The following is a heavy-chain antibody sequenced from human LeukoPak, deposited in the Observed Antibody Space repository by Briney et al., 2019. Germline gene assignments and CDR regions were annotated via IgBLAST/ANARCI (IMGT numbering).Heavy chain of an antibody. J-gene: IGHJ4*02. Sequence: ASVKVSCKTSGGTFTSYGITWVRQAPGQGLEWMGWIDPKSGGTNYAQKFQGRVTMTRDTSITTAYMELSRLRSDDTAVYYCARGRLSAALGGGWGQGTLVTVSS. V-gene: IGHV1-2*02. CDR3: ARGRLSAALGGG. CDR2: IDPKSGGT. D-gene: IGHD3-16*01. CDR1: GGTFTSYG.